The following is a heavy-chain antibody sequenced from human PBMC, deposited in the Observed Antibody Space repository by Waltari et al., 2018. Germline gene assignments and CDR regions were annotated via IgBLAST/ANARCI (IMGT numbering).Heavy chain of an antibody. D-gene: IGHD1-26*01. J-gene: IGHJ3*01. V-gene: IGHV1-69*12. CDR3: ARRNLGFAFDV. CDR1: VGTFGSYS. CDR2: IMPIFGTP. Sequence: QVHLVQSGAEVKKPGSSVKVSCKASVGTFGSYSVAWVRQAAGQGLGWLGGIMPIFGTPQYAQNFQGRVTLTADAATTTAYLELSGLTSEDTAIYYCARRNLGFAFDVWGQGTLVIVSS.